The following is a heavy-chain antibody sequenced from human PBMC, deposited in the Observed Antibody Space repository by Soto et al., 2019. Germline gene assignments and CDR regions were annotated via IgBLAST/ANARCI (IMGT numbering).Heavy chain of an antibody. Sequence: SETLCLTCAVSGTSISSYYWSWIRQSPGKGLEWIGNIYNTGTANYNPSLKSRVTISLDTFNNHFYLSLKYVTTADTAVYFCAREDYFDRGAFPFWGPGTQVTVSS. CDR2: IYNTGTA. CDR1: GTSISSYY. V-gene: IGHV4-59*01. D-gene: IGHD3-22*01. CDR3: AREDYFDRGAFPF. J-gene: IGHJ4*02.